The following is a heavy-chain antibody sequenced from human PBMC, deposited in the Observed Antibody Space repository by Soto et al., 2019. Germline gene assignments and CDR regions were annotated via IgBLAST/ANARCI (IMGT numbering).Heavy chain of an antibody. D-gene: IGHD4-17*01. CDR2: VDPDEAET. CDR1: GYTLNEVA. Sequence: QVQLVQSGAEVKKPGASVKVSCKVSGYTLNEVAMHWVRQAPGKGLEWLGGVDPDEAETIYAQHFQGRVTMTEDTSTDTVYMELSSLRSEDTALYFCTTYHGDYNFDHWGQGTLVTVSS. J-gene: IGHJ5*02. CDR3: TTYHGDYNFDH. V-gene: IGHV1-24*01.